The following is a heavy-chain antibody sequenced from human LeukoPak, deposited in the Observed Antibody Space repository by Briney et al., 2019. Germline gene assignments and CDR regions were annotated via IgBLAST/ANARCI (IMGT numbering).Heavy chain of an antibody. Sequence: GASVKVSCKASGYTFTGYYMHWVRQAPGQGLEWMGWINPNSGGTNYAQKFQGRVTMTRDTSISTAYMELSRLRSDDTAVYYCARDNEYSGSYLAPRVPGGYWGQGTLVTVSS. J-gene: IGHJ4*02. V-gene: IGHV1-2*02. CDR3: ARDNEYSGSYLAPRVPGGY. CDR2: INPNSGGT. D-gene: IGHD1-26*01. CDR1: GYTFTGYY.